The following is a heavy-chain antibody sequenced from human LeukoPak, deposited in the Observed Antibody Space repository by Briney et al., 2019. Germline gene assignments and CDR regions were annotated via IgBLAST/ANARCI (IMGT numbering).Heavy chain of an antibody. D-gene: IGHD5-12*01. CDR2: VSGSGSST. CDR3: AKDLDIVATITGN. J-gene: IGHJ4*02. CDR1: GFTFSSYA. Sequence: GGSLRLSCAASGFTFSSYAMSWVRQAPGKGLEWVSGVSGSGSSTYYADSVKGRFTISRDNSKNTLYLQMNSLRAEDTAVYYCAKDLDIVATITGNWGQGTLVTVSS. V-gene: IGHV3-23*01.